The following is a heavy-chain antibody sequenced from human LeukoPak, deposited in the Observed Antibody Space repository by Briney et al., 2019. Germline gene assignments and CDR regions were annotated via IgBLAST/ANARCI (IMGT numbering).Heavy chain of an antibody. Sequence: PSETLSLTCAVYGGSFSGYYWSWIRQPPGKGLVWIGEINHSGSTNYNPSLKSRVTISVDTSKNQFSLKLSSVTAADTAVYYCARGRMRTTGTTDAFDIWGQGTMVTVSS. CDR2: INHSGST. J-gene: IGHJ3*02. V-gene: IGHV4-34*01. CDR3: ARGRMRTTGTTDAFDI. D-gene: IGHD1-1*01. CDR1: GGSFSGYY.